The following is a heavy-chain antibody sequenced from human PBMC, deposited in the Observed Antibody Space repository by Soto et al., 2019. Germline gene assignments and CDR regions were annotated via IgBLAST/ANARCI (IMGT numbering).Heavy chain of an antibody. Sequence: EVQLLESGGGLVQTGGSLRLSCAASGFTFNTCAMSWVRQAAGKELEWLSVISGSGGTTFYADSVKGRFTISRDNSKNTLYLQMNSLRAEDTAVYYCAKDRGRDWKNYFDSWGQGALVTVSS. J-gene: IGHJ4*02. V-gene: IGHV3-23*01. CDR1: GFTFNTCA. CDR3: AKDRGRDWKNYFDS. D-gene: IGHD1-1*01. CDR2: ISGSGGTT.